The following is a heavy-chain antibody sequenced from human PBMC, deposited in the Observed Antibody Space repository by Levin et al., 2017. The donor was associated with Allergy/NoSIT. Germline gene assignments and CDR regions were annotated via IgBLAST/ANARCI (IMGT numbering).Heavy chain of an antibody. V-gene: IGHV3-15*01. Sequence: SCAASRFAFSDAWMSWVRQAPGKGLEWVGRIKNHGGTTDYAAPVTGRFTISRDDSKNTLYLQMNSLKTEDTAVYYCTSNWNFDHWGQGTLVTVSS. CDR1: RFAFSDAW. CDR2: IKNHGGTT. CDR3: TSNWNFDH. J-gene: IGHJ4*02. D-gene: IGHD1-1*01.